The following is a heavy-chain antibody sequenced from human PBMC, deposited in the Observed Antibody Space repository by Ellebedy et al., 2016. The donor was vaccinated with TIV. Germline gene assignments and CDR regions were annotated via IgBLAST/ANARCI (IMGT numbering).Heavy chain of an antibody. Sequence: AASVKVSCKSSGYTFSSYGISWVRQAPGQGLECMGWISGHNGNTKSAQSFQDRLTMTTDTSTTTTYMELRGLRSDDTAVYYCARSQYLLVFNDAFDIWGQGTMVTVS. J-gene: IGHJ3*02. V-gene: IGHV1-18*04. CDR3: ARSQYLLVFNDAFDI. D-gene: IGHD1-1*01. CDR2: ISGHNGNT. CDR1: GYTFSSYG.